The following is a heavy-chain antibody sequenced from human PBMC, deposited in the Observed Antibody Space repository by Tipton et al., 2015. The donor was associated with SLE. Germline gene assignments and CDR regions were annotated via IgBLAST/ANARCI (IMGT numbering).Heavy chain of an antibody. D-gene: IGHD2-15*01. CDR1: GVSICSFY. CDR3: ARDAHGYYSGWVDY. CDR2: ADISGNT. V-gene: IGHV4-4*07. Sequence: TLSLTCSVSGVSICSFYSNWILQAARKRREWIGRADISGNTNDKPPSQSRATMSVDTSKNQFPLLLSSVTAADTAVYYCARDAHGYYSGWVDYWGQGTLVTVSS. J-gene: IGHJ4*02.